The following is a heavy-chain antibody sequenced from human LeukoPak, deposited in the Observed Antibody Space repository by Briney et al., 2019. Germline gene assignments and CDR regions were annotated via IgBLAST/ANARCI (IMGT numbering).Heavy chain of an antibody. CDR2: IYYSGST. CDR3: ATFSSSWAYYYYGMDV. J-gene: IGHJ6*02. Sequence: SETLSLTCTVSGGSVSSGSYYWSWIRQPPGKGLEWIGSIYYSGSTNYNPSLKSRVTISVDTSKNQFSLKLSSVTAADTAVYYCATFSSSWAYYYYGMDVWGQGTTVTVSS. CDR1: GGSVSSGSYY. V-gene: IGHV4-61*01. D-gene: IGHD6-13*01.